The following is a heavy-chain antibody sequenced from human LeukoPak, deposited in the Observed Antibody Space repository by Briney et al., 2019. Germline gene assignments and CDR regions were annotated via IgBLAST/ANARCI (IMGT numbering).Heavy chain of an antibody. CDR3: AKDLRALYYGSGSYSTSFDY. J-gene: IGHJ4*02. Sequence: GGSLRLSCAASGFTFTRYAMSWVRQAPGKGLEWVSAISGSGGSAFYADSVKGRFTISRDNSKNTLYLQMNNLRAEDTAVYYCAKDLRALYYGSGSYSTSFDYWGQGTLVTVSS. CDR2: ISGSGGSA. CDR1: GFTFTRYA. V-gene: IGHV3-23*01. D-gene: IGHD3-10*01.